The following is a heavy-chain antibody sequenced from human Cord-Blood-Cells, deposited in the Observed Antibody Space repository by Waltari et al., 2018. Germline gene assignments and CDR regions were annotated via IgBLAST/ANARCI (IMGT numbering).Heavy chain of an antibody. J-gene: IGHJ4*02. CDR2: IYYSGST. V-gene: IGHV4-59*01. Sequence: QVQLQESGPGLVKPSETLYLTCTEPGAPLSSYYWRWSRQPPGKGLEWIGYIYYSGSTNYNPSLKSRVTISVDTSKNQFSLKLSSVTAADTAVYYCARVRGWFRELYYFDYWGQGTLVTVSS. CDR1: GAPLSSYY. CDR3: ARVRGWFRELYYFDY. D-gene: IGHD3-10*01.